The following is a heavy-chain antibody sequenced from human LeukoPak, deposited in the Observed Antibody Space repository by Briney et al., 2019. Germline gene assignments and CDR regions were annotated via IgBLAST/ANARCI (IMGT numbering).Heavy chain of an antibody. CDR1: GGSISSHF. J-gene: IGHJ5*02. V-gene: IGHV4-59*11. D-gene: IGHD2-2*01. CDR3: ASGVVVVPHT. CDR2: IYSSGST. Sequence: SETLSLTCTVSGGSISSHFWSWIRQPPGKGLEWIGYIYSSGSTNYNPSLKSRVTISVDTSKNQFSLKLSAVTAADTAVNYCASGVVVVPHTWGQGTLVTVSS.